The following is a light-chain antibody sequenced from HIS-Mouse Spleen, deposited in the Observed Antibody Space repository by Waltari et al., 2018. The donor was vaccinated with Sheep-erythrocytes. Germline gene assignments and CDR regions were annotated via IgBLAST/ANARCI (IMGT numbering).Light chain of an antibody. CDR1: SSDVGGYNY. V-gene: IGLV2-11*01. J-gene: IGLJ2*01. Sequence: QSALTPPRSVSGSPGQSVTISCTGTSSDVGGYNYVSWYQQHPGKAPKPMIYDVSKRPSGVPDRFSGSKSGNTASLTISGLQAEDEADYYCCSYAGSYTVVFGGGTKLTVL. CDR2: DVS. CDR3: CSYAGSYTVV.